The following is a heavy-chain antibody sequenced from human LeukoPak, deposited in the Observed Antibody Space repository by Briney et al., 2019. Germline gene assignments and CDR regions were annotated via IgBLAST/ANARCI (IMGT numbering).Heavy chain of an antibody. V-gene: IGHV4-34*01. J-gene: IGHJ4*02. D-gene: IGHD2-21*02. Sequence: KPSETLSLTCAVYGGSFSGYYWSWIRQPPGKGLEWIGEINHSGSTNYNPSLKSRVTISVDTSKNQFSLKLSSVTAADTAVYYCARVVATWEFDYWGQGTLVTVSS. CDR2: INHSGST. CDR1: GGSFSGYY. CDR3: ARVVATWEFDY.